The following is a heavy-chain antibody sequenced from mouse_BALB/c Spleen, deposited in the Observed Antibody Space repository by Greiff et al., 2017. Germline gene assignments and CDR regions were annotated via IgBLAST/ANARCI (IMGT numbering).Heavy chain of an antibody. CDR3: ARIYDGYFFAY. J-gene: IGHJ3*01. CDR1: GYTFNSYV. V-gene: IGHV1-14*01. CDR2: INPYNDGT. Sequence: LHESGPELVKPGASVKMSCKASGYTFNSYVMHWVKQKPGQGLEWIGYINPYNDGTKDNEKVKGKATLTSDKSSSTAYMELSSLTSEDSAVYYCARIYDGYFFAYWGQGTLVTVSA. D-gene: IGHD2-3*01.